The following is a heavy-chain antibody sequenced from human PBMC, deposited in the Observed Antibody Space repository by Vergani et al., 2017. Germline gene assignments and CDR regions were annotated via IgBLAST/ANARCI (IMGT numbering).Heavy chain of an antibody. J-gene: IGHJ4*02. CDR2: INPSGGST. D-gene: IGHD3-10*01. V-gene: IGHV1-46*01. CDR3: ARDGRFGDEAIGGVDY. Sequence: QVQLVQSGAEVKKPGASVKVSCKASGYTFTSYYMHWVRPAPGQGLEWMGIINPSGGSTSYAQKFQGRVTMTRDTSTSTVYMELSSLRSEDTAVYYCARDGRFGDEAIGGVDYWGQGTLVTVSS. CDR1: GYTFTSYY.